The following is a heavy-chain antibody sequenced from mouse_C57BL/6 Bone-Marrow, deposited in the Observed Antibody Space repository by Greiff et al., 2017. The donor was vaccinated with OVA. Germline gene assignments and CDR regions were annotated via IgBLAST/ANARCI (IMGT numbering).Heavy chain of an antibody. D-gene: IGHD4-1*01. J-gene: IGHJ2*01. CDR2: IRLKSDNYAT. CDR1: GFTFSNYW. V-gene: IGHV6-3*01. Sequence: EVQLQQSGGGLVQPGGSMKLSCVASGFTFSNYWMNWVRQSPEKGLEWVAQIRLKSDNYATHYAESVKGRFTISRDDSKSSVYLQMNNLRAEDTGIYYCTLTGPTDFDYWGQGTTLTVSS. CDR3: TLTGPTDFDY.